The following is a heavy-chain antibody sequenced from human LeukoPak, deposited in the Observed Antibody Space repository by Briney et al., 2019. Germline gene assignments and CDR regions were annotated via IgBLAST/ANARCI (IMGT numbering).Heavy chain of an antibody. D-gene: IGHD6-13*01. CDR1: GGSFSGYY. CDR3: ARSSRDSSSWIGDFDY. J-gene: IGHJ4*02. CDR2: INHSGST. V-gene: IGHV4-34*01. Sequence: PSETLSLTCAVYGGSFSGYYWSWIRQPPRKGLEWIGEINHSGSTNYNPSLKSRVTISVDTSKNQFSLKLSSVTAADTAVYYCARSSRDSSSWIGDFDYWGQGTLVTVSS.